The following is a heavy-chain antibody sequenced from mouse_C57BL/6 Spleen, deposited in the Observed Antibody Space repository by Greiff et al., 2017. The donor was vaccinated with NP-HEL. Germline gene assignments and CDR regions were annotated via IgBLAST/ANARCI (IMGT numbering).Heavy chain of an antibody. CDR3: ARERPHYDYDEGYAMDY. V-gene: IGHV2-9-1*01. CDR2: IWTGGGT. CDR1: GFSLTSYA. J-gene: IGHJ4*01. Sequence: VKLQESGPGLVAPSQSLSITCTVSGFSLTSYAISWVRQPPGKGLEWLGVIWTGGGTNYNSALKSRLSISKDNSKSQVFLKMNSLQTDDTARYYCARERPHYDYDEGYAMDYWGQGTSVTVSS. D-gene: IGHD2-4*01.